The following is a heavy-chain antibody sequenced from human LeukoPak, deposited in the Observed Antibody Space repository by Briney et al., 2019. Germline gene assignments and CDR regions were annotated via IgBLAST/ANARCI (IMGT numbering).Heavy chain of an antibody. CDR2: IWYDGSNK. Sequence: PGGSLRLSRAASGFTFSSYGMHWVRQAPGKGLEWVAVIWYDGSNKYYADSVKGRFTISRDNSKNTLYLQMNSLRAEDTAVYYCAREGRSGAFDIWGQGTVVTVSS. J-gene: IGHJ3*02. CDR1: GFTFSSYG. V-gene: IGHV3-33*01. CDR3: AREGRSGAFDI.